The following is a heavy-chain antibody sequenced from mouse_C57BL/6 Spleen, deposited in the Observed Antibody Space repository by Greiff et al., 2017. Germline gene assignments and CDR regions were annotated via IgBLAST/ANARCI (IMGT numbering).Heavy chain of an antibody. D-gene: IGHD2-4*01. Sequence: QVQLQQSGAELMKPGASVKLSCKATGYTFTGYWIEWVKQRPGHGLEWIGEILPGSGSTNYNEKFKGKATFTADTSSNTAYMQLSSLTSEDSAVYYCARENYDYDGAWCAYWGQGTLVTVSA. CDR3: ARENYDYDGAWCAY. J-gene: IGHJ3*01. CDR2: ILPGSGST. CDR1: GYTFTGYW. V-gene: IGHV1-9*01.